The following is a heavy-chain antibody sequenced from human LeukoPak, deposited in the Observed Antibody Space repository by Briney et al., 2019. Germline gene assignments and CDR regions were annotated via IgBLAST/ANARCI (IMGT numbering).Heavy chain of an antibody. CDR3: ARDSERFGELSPFDY. CDR1: GFTFSSYA. D-gene: IGHD3-10*01. Sequence: GGSLRLSCAASGFTFSSYAMHWVRQAPGKGLEWVAVIWYDGSNKYYADSVKGRFTISRDNAQNSLYLQMNSLRAEDTAVYYCARDSERFGELSPFDYWGQGTLVTVSS. V-gene: IGHV3-33*08. CDR2: IWYDGSNK. J-gene: IGHJ4*02.